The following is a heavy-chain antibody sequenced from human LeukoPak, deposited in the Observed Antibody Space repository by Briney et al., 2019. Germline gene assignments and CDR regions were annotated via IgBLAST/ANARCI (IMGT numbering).Heavy chain of an antibody. D-gene: IGHD6-13*01. V-gene: IGHV4-59*08. Sequence: SETLSLTCTVSGGSISSYYYSWIRQPPGKGLEWIGYIYYSGSTNYNPSLQSRVTISVDTSNNQFSLKLSSVTAADTAVYYCATGYSSTWYYFDYWGQGTLVTVSS. CDR3: ATGYSSTWYYFDY. CDR2: IYYSGST. J-gene: IGHJ4*02. CDR1: GGSISSYY.